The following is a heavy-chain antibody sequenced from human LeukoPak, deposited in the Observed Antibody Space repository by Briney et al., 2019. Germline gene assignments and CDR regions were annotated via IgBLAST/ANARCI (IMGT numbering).Heavy chain of an antibody. D-gene: IGHD6-13*01. CDR1: GGSISGYF. V-gene: IGHV4-4*07. J-gene: IGHJ4*02. CDR3: GRHRGGSSSWFYDY. CDR2: IHDNGDS. Sequence: PSETLSLTCTVSGGSISGYFWSWIRQPAGKGLEWIGRIHDNGDSNHNPSLKSRVTMAIDTSKNQFSLKLTSVTAADTAVYYCGRHRGGSSSWFYDYWGQGTLVSVST.